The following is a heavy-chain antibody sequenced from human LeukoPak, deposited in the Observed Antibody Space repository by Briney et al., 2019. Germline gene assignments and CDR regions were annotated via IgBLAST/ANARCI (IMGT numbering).Heavy chain of an antibody. CDR2: IYHSGST. J-gene: IGHJ3*02. Sequence: PSETLSLTCAVSGYSISSGYYWGCIRQPPGKGLEWIGSIYHSGSTYYNTSLTSRVTISVDTAKNQFSLKLSSVTAADTAVYYCARLGFVVVVAAIGIWGQGTMVTVSS. D-gene: IGHD2-15*01. CDR3: ARLGFVVVVAAIGI. CDR1: GYSISSGYY. V-gene: IGHV4-38-2*01.